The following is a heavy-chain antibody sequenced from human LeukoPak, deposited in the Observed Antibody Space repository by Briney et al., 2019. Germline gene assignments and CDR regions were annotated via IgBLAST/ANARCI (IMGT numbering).Heavy chain of an antibody. CDR3: ARGGDYYDSSGYYP. V-gene: IGHV4-39*07. J-gene: IGHJ5*02. Sequence: SETLSLTCTVSGGSISSSSYYWGWIRQPPGKGLEWIGSIYYSGSTYYNPSLKSRVTISVDTSKNQFSLKLSSVTAADTAVYYCARGGDYYDSSGYYPWGQGTLVTVSS. CDR2: IYYSGST. CDR1: GGSISSSSYY. D-gene: IGHD3-22*01.